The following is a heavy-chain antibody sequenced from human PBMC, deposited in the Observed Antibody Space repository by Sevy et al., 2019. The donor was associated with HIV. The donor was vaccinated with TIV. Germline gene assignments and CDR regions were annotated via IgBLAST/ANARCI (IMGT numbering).Heavy chain of an antibody. CDR3: ARDGGRDRVVYYYGMDV. CDR1: GFTFSSYW. V-gene: IGHV3-7*01. J-gene: IGHJ6*02. D-gene: IGHD3-22*01. Sequence: GSLRLSCAASGFTFSSYWMSLVRQAPGEGLEWGANIKQDGSEKYFVDSVKGRFTISRDNAKNSLYLQMNSLRAEDTAVYYCARDGGRDRVVYYYGMDVWGQGTTVTVSS. CDR2: IKQDGSEK.